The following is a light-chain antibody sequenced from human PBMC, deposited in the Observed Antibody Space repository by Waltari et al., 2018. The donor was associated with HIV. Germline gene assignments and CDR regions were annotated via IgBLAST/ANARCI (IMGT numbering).Light chain of an antibody. CDR2: GAS. CDR1: KSVSSSY. Sequence: EIVLTQSPGTLSLSPGERATLSCRASKSVSSSYLAWYQQNPGQAPRLLIYGASSRATGIPDRFSGSGSGTDFTLTISRLEPEDFAVYYCQQYGNSPPYTFGQGTTLEIK. V-gene: IGKV3-20*01. J-gene: IGKJ2*01. CDR3: QQYGNSPPYT.